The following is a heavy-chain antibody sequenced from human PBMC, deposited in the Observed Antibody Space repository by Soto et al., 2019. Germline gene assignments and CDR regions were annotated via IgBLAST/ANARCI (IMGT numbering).Heavy chain of an antibody. CDR2: IYYSGST. CDR1: GGSTSSYY. CDR3: ARHSPSGDYVFDY. V-gene: IGHV4-59*08. Sequence: SETLSLTCTISGGSTSSYYWSWIRQPPGKGLEWIGYIYYSGSTKYNPSLKSRVTISVDTSKNQFSLKLSSVTAADTAVYYCARHSPSGDYVFDYWGQGTLVTVSS. J-gene: IGHJ4*02. D-gene: IGHD4-17*01.